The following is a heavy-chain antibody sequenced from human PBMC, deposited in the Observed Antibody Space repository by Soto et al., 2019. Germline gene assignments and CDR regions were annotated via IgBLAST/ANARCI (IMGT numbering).Heavy chain of an antibody. V-gene: IGHV3-15*07. J-gene: IGHJ4*02. CDR2: IKSKTDGGTS. Sequence: GGSLRLSCAVSGVTLTTVWMNWVRQAPGKGPEWVARIKSKTDGGTSDYAAPVKGRFTISRDDSENTLYLQMNSLKTEDTAVYYCSHGYYQYFESWGQGTLVTVSS. CDR1: GVTLTTVW. D-gene: IGHD5-18*01. CDR3: SHGYYQYFES.